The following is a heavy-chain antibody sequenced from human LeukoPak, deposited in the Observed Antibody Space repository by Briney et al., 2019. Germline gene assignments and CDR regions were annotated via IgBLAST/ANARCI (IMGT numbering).Heavy chain of an antibody. CDR3: AKGRGDLRGAFDY. J-gene: IGHJ4*02. CDR2: ITSSGAST. Sequence: PGGSLRLSCAASGFTFSNYAMGWVRQAPGKGLEWVSGITSSGASTSYADSVTGRFTISRGNSKNTLYLQMNSLRAEDTAVYYCAKGRGDLRGAFDYWGQGTLVTVSS. CDR1: GFTFSNYA. V-gene: IGHV3-23*01. D-gene: IGHD3-10*01.